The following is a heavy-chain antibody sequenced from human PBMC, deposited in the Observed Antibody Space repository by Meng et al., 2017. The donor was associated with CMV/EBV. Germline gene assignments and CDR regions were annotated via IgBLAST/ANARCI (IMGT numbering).Heavy chain of an antibody. CDR3: ARRVGWQQLAS. D-gene: IGHD6-13*01. V-gene: IGHV3-43D*03. CDR1: GFTFDDYA. CDR2: ISWDGGST. J-gene: IGHJ5*02. Sequence: GESLKISCAASGFTFDDYAMHWVRQAPGKGLEWVSLISWDGGSTYYADSVKGRFTISRDNSKNSLYLQMNSLRAEDTAVYYCARRVGWQQLASWGQGTLVTVSS.